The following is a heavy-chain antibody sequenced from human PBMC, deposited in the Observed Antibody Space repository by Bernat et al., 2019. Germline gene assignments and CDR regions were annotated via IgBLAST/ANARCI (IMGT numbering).Heavy chain of an antibody. CDR3: ARVSGGPYYYYYMDV. J-gene: IGHJ6*03. Sequence: EVQLLESGGGLVQPGGSLRLSCAASGFTFSSYAMSWVRQAPGKGLEWVSAISGSGGSTYYADSVKGRFTISRDNSKNTLYLQMNSLRAEDTAVYYCARVSGGPYYYYYMDVWGKGTTVTVSS. D-gene: IGHD3-16*01. CDR2: ISGSGGST. V-gene: IGHV3-23*01. CDR1: GFTFSSYA.